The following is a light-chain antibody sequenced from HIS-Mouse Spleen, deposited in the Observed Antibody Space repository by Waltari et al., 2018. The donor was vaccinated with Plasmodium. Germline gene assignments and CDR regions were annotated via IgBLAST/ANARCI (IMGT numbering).Light chain of an antibody. CDR1: SSNIGSNT. CDR3: AAWDDSLNGVV. CDR2: SNK. J-gene: IGLJ2*01. V-gene: IGLV1-44*01. Sequence: QSVLTQPPSASGTPGQRVTISCSGSSSNIGSNTVNWYQQLPGTAPKLLTYSNKRRPSGFPDRFSGSKSGTSASLAISGLQSEDEADYYCAAWDDSLNGVVFGGGTKLTVL.